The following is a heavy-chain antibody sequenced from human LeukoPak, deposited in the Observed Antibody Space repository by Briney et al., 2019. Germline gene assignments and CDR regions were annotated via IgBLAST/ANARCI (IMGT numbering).Heavy chain of an antibody. V-gene: IGHV3-20*04. CDR2: IKWNGGST. Sequence: PGGSLRLSCAASGFTFDDYGMSWVRQAPGKGLEWVSGIKWNGGSTGYADSVKGRFTISRDNAKNSQYLQMNSLRAEDTALYYCARNSGAGYYFYMDVWGKGTAVTVSS. CDR3: ARNSGAGYYFYMDV. D-gene: IGHD3-10*01. CDR1: GFTFDDYG. J-gene: IGHJ6*03.